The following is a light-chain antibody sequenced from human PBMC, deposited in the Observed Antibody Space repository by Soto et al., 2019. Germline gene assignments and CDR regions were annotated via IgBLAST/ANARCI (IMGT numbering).Light chain of an antibody. CDR2: GAS. Sequence: EIVLTQSPGTLSLSPGERATLSCRASQIVSSNYLAWYQQKLGQSPRLLIYGASSSATGIPDRFSGSGSGTDFTLIISRLEPEDFAVYYCQHYGSSMFTFGPGTKVDVK. J-gene: IGKJ3*01. CDR1: QIVSSNY. V-gene: IGKV3-20*01. CDR3: QHYGSSMFT.